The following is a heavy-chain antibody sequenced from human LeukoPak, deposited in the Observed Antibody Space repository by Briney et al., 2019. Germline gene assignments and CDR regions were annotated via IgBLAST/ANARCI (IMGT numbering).Heavy chain of an antibody. V-gene: IGHV3-33*06. CDR1: GFTFSSYG. D-gene: IGHD3-22*01. J-gene: IGHJ4*02. CDR3: AKDLLIEDYYDNSALDY. Sequence: PGGSLRLSCAASGFTFSSYGMHWVRQAPGKGLEWVAVIWYDGSNKYYADSVKGRFTISRDNSKNTLYLQMNSLRAEDTAVYYCAKDLLIEDYYDNSALDYWGQGTLVTVSS. CDR2: IWYDGSNK.